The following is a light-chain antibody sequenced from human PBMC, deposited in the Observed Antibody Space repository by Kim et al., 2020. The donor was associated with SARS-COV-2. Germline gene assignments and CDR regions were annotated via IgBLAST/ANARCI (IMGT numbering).Light chain of an antibody. J-gene: IGLJ2*01. V-gene: IGLV2-8*01. Sequence: QSALTQPPSASGSPGQSVTISCTGTSSDVGGYNYVSWYQQHPGKAPKVMIYEVDKRPSGVPDRFSGSKSGNTASLTVSGLQSEDEADYYCSSYVGSDRVVFGGGTKLTVL. CDR2: EVD. CDR1: SSDVGGYNY. CDR3: SSYVGSDRVV.